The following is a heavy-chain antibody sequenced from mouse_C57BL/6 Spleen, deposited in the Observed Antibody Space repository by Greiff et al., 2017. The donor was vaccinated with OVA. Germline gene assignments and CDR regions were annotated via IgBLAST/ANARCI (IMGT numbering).Heavy chain of an antibody. CDR2: IYPSDSET. J-gene: IGHJ3*01. CDR1: GYTFTSYW. V-gene: IGHV1-61*01. D-gene: IGHD3-2*02. Sequence: QVQLQQPGAELVRPGSSVKLSCKASGYTFTSYWMDWVKQRPGQGLEWIGNIYPSDSETHYNQKFKDKATLTVDKSSSTAYMQLRSLTSEDSAVYYCARGEQLRPFAYWGQGTLVTVSA. CDR3: ARGEQLRPFAY.